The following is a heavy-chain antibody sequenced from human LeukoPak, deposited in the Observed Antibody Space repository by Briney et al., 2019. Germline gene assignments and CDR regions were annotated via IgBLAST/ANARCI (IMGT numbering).Heavy chain of an antibody. J-gene: IGHJ4*02. Sequence: ASVKVSCKASGYTFNRYGISWVRQAPGQGLEWMGWIGSYNGNTNYAQKLQGRVTMTTDTSTSTAYMELRSLKSDDTAVYYCARGARISSSWYSSVWGQGTLITVS. D-gene: IGHD2-2*01. V-gene: IGHV1-18*01. CDR3: ARGARISSSWYSSV. CDR1: GYTFNRYG. CDR2: IGSYNGNT.